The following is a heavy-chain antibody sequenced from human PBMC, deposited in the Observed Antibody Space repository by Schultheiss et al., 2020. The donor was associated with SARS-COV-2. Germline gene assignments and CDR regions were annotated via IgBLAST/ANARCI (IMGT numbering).Heavy chain of an antibody. CDR3: ARSPYCGGDCYSDYYYYCGMDV. CDR2: IYYSGST. CDR1: GGSVSSGSYY. Sequence: SQTLSLTCTVPGGSVSSGSYYWSWIRQPPGKGLEWIGYIYYSGSTNYNPSLKSRVTISVDTSKNQFSLKLSSVTAADTAVYYCARSPYCGGDCYSDYYYYCGMDVWGRGTTVTVSS. V-gene: IGHV4-61*01. J-gene: IGHJ6*02. D-gene: IGHD2-21*02.